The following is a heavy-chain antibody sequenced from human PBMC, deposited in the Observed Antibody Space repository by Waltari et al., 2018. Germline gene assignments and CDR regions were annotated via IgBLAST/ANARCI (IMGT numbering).Heavy chain of an antibody. V-gene: IGHV4-59*01. Sequence: QVQLQESGPGLVKPSETLSLTFTVSGGSISSYYWTWIRPPPGTGLAWLGYIYYSGSTNYNPSLKSRVTISVDTSKNQFSLKLSSVTAADTAVYYCARAREPAPRFLEWLFGAFDIWGQGTMVTVSS. CDR1: GGSISSYY. CDR2: IYYSGST. J-gene: IGHJ3*02. CDR3: ARAREPAPRFLEWLFGAFDI. D-gene: IGHD3-3*01.